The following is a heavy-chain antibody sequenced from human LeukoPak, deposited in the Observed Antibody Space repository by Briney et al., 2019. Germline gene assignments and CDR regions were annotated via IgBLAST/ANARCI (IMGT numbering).Heavy chain of an antibody. D-gene: IGHD5-18*01. V-gene: IGHV4-61*02. CDR3: ARLYTYGPYYFDY. Sequence: SETLSLTCTVSGGSIGSGSYYWSWIRQPAGKGLEWIGRIYTSGSTNYNPSLKSRVTISVDTSKNQFSLKLSSVTAADTAVYYCARLYTYGPYYFDYWGQGTLVTVSS. J-gene: IGHJ4*02. CDR1: GGSIGSGSYY. CDR2: IYTSGST.